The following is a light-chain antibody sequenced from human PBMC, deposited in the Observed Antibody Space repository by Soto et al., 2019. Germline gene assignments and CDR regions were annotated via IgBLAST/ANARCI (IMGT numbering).Light chain of an antibody. CDR1: QSLSNK. Sequence: EIVMTQSPATLSVSPGERATLSCRASQSLSNKLAWYQQKPGQGPRLLIYDAYSRATGIPGRFSGSGSGTDFTLTISSLQPEDVAVYYCQQYNPWPPAWTFGQGTKVEIK. CDR2: DAY. V-gene: IGKV3-15*01. CDR3: QQYNPWPPAWT. J-gene: IGKJ1*01.